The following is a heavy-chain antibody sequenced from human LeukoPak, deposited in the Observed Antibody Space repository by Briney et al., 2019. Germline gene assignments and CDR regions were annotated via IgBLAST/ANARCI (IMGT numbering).Heavy chain of an antibody. CDR3: ARTTMVRGTYYMDV. CDR2: IYYSGST. J-gene: IGHJ6*03. D-gene: IGHD3-10*01. Sequence: SETLSLTCTVSGGSISSYYWSWIRQPPGKGLEWIGYIYYSGSTNYNPSLKSRVTISLDTSKNQFSLKLSSVTAADTAVYYCARTTMVRGTYYMDVWGKGTTVTVSS. V-gene: IGHV4-59*01. CDR1: GGSISSYY.